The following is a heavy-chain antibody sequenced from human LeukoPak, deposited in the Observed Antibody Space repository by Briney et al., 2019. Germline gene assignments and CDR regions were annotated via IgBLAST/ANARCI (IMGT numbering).Heavy chain of an antibody. V-gene: IGHV1-18*01. Sequence: ASVKVSCKASDYTFINYGISWVRQAPGHGLDGREWISAYNGYTHSAQNLQGRITMTTDTHSTTAYMDLTSLTSDDTAVYYCARDNDFGDLTAFDIWGQGTMVTVSS. CDR1: DYTFINYG. CDR3: ARDNDFGDLTAFDI. D-gene: IGHD3-10*01. J-gene: IGHJ3*02. CDR2: ISAYNGYT.